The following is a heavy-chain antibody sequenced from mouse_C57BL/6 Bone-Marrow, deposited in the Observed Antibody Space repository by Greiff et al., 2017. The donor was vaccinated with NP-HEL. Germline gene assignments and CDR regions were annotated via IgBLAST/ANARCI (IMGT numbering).Heavy chain of an antibody. CDR3: ARGGYYSNYGAY. D-gene: IGHD2-5*01. V-gene: IGHV1-61*01. Sequence: QVQLQQPGAELVRPGSSVKLSCKASGYTFTSYWMDWVKQRPGQGLEWIGNIYPSDSETHYNQKFKDKATLTVDKSSSTAYMQLSSLISEDSAVYYCARGGYYSNYGAYWGQGTLVTVSA. J-gene: IGHJ3*01. CDR1: GYTFTSYW. CDR2: IYPSDSET.